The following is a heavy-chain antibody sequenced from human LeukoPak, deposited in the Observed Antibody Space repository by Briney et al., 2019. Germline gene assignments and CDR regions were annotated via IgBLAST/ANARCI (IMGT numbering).Heavy chain of an antibody. D-gene: IGHD3-10*01. J-gene: IGHJ5*02. Sequence: SETLSLTCTVSGGSISSSSYYWGWIRQPPGKGLEWIGSIYYSGSTYYNPSLKSRVTISVGTSKNQFSLKLSSVTAADTAVYYCARFVGITMVRGGFDPWGQGTLVTVSS. V-gene: IGHV4-39*07. CDR3: ARFVGITMVRGGFDP. CDR2: IYYSGST. CDR1: GGSISSSSYY.